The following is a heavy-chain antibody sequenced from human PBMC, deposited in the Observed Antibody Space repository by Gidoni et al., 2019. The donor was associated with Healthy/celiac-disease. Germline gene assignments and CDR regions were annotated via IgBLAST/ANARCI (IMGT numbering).Heavy chain of an antibody. D-gene: IGHD6-13*01. Sequence: VQLLESGGGLVQPGGSLSLSCSSSGFPFSSYAMSWVRPAPGKGMGWGSAISGSGGSTYYADSVKGRFTISRDNSKNTLYLQMNSLRAEDTAVYYCAKYSSSWYYFDYWGQGTLVTVSS. CDR1: GFPFSSYA. CDR3: AKYSSSWYYFDY. J-gene: IGHJ4*02. V-gene: IGHV3-23*01. CDR2: ISGSGGST.